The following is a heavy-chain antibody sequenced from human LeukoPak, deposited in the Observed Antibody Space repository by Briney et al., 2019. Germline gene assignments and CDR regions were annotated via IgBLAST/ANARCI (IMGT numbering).Heavy chain of an antibody. J-gene: IGHJ4*02. Sequence: YPGGSLRLSCAASGFTFSSYGMHWVRQAPGKGLEWVAVISYDGSNKYYADSVKGRFTISRDNSKNTLYLQMNSLRAEDTAVYYCARDGFWSDSYGIDYWGQGTLVTVSS. CDR2: ISYDGSNK. CDR1: GFTFSSYG. D-gene: IGHD5-18*01. V-gene: IGHV3-30*03. CDR3: ARDGFWSDSYGIDY.